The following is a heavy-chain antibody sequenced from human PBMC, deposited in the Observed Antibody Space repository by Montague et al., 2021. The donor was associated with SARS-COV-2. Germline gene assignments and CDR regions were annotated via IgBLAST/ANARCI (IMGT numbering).Heavy chain of an antibody. J-gene: IGHJ6*02. CDR2: IYYSGST. CDR1: GGSVSSGSYY. V-gene: IGHV4-61*01. D-gene: IGHD3-3*01. CDR3: ARDPSRITIFGVVTRYGMDV. Sequence: SETLSLTCIVSGGSVSSGSYYWSWIRQLPGKGLEWIGYIYYSGSTNYNPSLKSRVTISVDTSKNQFSLKLSSVTAADTAVYYCARDPSRITIFGVVTRYGMDVWGQGTTVTVSS.